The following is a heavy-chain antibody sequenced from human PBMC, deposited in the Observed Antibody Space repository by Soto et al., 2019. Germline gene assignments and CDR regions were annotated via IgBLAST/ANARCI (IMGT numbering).Heavy chain of an antibody. CDR2: IIPLFGTT. CDR1: GGTFNTYG. V-gene: IGHV1-69*01. Sequence: QVHLVQSGAEVKKPGSSVKVSCRASGGTFNTYGFNWVRQAPGQGLEWMGGIIPLFGTTTYAQNFQGRVTITADQCKTAAYMEMSGLTSEDTAVYFCARGGELAGWMPFDSWGQGTLVT. J-gene: IGHJ4*02. D-gene: IGHD6-19*01. CDR3: ARGGELAGWMPFDS.